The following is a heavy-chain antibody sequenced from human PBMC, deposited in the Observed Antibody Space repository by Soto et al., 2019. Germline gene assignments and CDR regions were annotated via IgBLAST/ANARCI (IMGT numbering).Heavy chain of an antibody. CDR1: GGTFSSYA. J-gene: IGHJ6*02. D-gene: IGHD6-13*01. CDR2: IIPIFGTA. Sequence: SVKVSCKACGGTFSSYAISWVRQAPGQGLEWMGGIIPIFGTANYAQKFQGRVTITADESTSTAYMELSSLRSEDTAVYYCARGPSSSWYHPPHYYYYGMDVWGQGTTVTVSS. CDR3: ARGPSSSWYHPPHYYYYGMDV. V-gene: IGHV1-69*13.